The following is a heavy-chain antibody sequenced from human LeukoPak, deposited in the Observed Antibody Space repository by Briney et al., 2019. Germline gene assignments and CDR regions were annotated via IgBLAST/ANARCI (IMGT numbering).Heavy chain of an antibody. D-gene: IGHD3-3*01. V-gene: IGHV3-23*01. CDR3: ARLNGSGTRKGTNWFGP. CDR1: GFTFSSYA. J-gene: IGHJ5*02. CDR2: ISGSGGST. Sequence: PGGSLRLSCAASGFTFSSYAMSWVRQAPGKGLEWVSAISGSGGSTYYADSVKGRFTISRDNSKNTLYLQMNSLRAEDTAVYYCARLNGSGTRKGTNWFGPWGQGTLVTVSS.